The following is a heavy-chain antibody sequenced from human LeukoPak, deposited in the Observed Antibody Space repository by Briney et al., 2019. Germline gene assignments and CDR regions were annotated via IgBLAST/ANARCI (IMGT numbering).Heavy chain of an antibody. CDR3: ARGACSSTSCVPDY. V-gene: IGHV3-43*02. J-gene: IGHJ4*02. Sequence: GGSLRLSCAASGFTFDNYAMHWVRQLPGKGLEWVSLISKDGGSTYYADSVKGRFTISRDNSKNSLYLQMNSLRTEDTALYYCARGACSSTSCVPDYWGQGTLVTVSS. CDR2: ISKDGGST. D-gene: IGHD2-2*01. CDR1: GFTFDNYA.